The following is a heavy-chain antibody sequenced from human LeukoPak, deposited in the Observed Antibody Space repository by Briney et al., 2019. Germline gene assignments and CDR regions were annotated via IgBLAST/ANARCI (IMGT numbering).Heavy chain of an antibody. Sequence: GGSLRLSCSASGFTFSSYEMNWVRQAPGKGLEWISYITGSGDTTYYADSVKGRFTISRDNSKNTLYLQMNSLRAEDAAVYYCAKAHRYWGQGTLVTVSS. J-gene: IGHJ4*02. CDR1: GFTFSSYE. V-gene: IGHV3-23*01. CDR3: AKAHRY. CDR2: ITGSGDTT.